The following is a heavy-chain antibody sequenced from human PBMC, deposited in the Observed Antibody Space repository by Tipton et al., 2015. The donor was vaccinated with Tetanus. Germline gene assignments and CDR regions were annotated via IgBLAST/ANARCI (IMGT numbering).Heavy chain of an antibody. J-gene: IGHJ4*02. CDR2: IKEDGSEM. Sequence: GSLRLSCAASGFDFRSDWMTWVRQAPGKGLEWVANIKEDGSEMYYADSVKGRFTISRDNARNSLSVHMNSLTAEDTAVYYCARLRVYCSTACYSREDYWGQGTLVTVSS. CDR1: GFDFRSDW. D-gene: IGHD2/OR15-2a*01. V-gene: IGHV3-7*01. CDR3: ARLRVYCSTACYSREDY.